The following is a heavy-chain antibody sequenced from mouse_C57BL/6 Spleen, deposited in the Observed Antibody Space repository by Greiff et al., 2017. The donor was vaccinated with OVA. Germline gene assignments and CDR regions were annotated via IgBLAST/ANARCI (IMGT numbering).Heavy chain of an antibody. D-gene: IGHD1-1*01. Sequence: VQLQQPGAELVKPGASVKLSCKASGYTFTSYWMHWVKQRPGQGLEWIGMIHPNSGSTNYNEKFKSKATLTVDKSSSTAYMQLSSLTSEDSAVYYCARPLITTVVADWYFDVWGTGTTVTVSS. V-gene: IGHV1-64*01. CDR3: ARPLITTVVADWYFDV. CDR1: GYTFTSYW. CDR2: IHPNSGST. J-gene: IGHJ1*03.